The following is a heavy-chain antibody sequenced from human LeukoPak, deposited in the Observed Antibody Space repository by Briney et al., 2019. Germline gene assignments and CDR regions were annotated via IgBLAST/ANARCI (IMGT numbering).Heavy chain of an antibody. J-gene: IGHJ3*02. V-gene: IGHV3-30*04. CDR3: AGESFGI. CDR2: ISKDGNSQ. D-gene: IGHD3-10*01. Sequence: GGSLRLSCAASGFTFSSYALHWVRQAPGKGLEWVAVISKDGNSQNYADSVKGRFTISRDNSKNTLYLQMNSLRPEDTAVYYCAGESFGIWGQGTTVTVSS. CDR1: GFTFSSYA.